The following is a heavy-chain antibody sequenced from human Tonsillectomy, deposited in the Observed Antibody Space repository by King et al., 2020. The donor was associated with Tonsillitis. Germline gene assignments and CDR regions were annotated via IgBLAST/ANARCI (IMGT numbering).Heavy chain of an antibody. V-gene: IGHV4-61*02. CDR1: GGSISSGNYY. Sequence: VPLKESGPGLVKPSQTLSLTCAVSGGSISSGNYYWSWLRQPAGKGLEWIGHIDTRGSTNFNPSLKSRVTMSGDTSNNQFSLRLSSVTAADTAVYYCARRRGLGLFDYWGQGTLITVSS. CDR3: ARRRGLGLFDY. D-gene: IGHD7-27*01. CDR2: IDTRGST. J-gene: IGHJ4*02.